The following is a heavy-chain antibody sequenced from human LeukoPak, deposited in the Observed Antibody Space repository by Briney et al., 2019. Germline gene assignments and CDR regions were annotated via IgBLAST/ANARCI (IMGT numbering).Heavy chain of an antibody. J-gene: IGHJ3*02. CDR3: ARGPRIAVAGAFDI. CDR2: INAGNGNT. D-gene: IGHD6-19*01. V-gene: IGHV1-3*01. CDR1: GYTFTSYA. Sequence: VSVKVSCKASGYTFTSYAMHWVRQAPGQRLEWMGWINAGNGNTKYSQKFQGRVTITRDTSASTAYMELSSLRSEDTAVYYCARGPRIAVAGAFDIWGQGTMVTVSS.